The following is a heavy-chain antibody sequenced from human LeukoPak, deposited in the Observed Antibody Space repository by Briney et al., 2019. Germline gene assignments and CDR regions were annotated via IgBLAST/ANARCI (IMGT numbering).Heavy chain of an antibody. J-gene: IGHJ4*02. CDR2: ISSSSSTI. CDR1: GFTSSSHS. V-gene: IGHV3-48*01. D-gene: IGHD6-13*01. Sequence: GSLRLSCAASGFTSSSHSMNWVRQAPGKGLEWVSYISSSSSTIYYADSVKGRFTISRDNSKNTLYLQMNSLRAEDTAVYYCARSGGYGGFDYWGQGTLVTVSS. CDR3: ARSGGYGGFDY.